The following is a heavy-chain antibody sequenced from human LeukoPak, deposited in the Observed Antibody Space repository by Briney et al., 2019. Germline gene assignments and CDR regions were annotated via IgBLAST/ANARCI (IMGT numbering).Heavy chain of an antibody. Sequence: SETLSLTCTVSGGSISSYYWSWIRQPPGKGLEWIGYIYYSGSTNYNPSLKSRVTISVDTSKNQFSLKLSSVTAADTAVYYCARVREGSSWIDAFDIWGQGTMVTVSS. V-gene: IGHV4-59*01. CDR3: ARVREGSSWIDAFDI. D-gene: IGHD6-13*01. CDR1: GGSISSYY. J-gene: IGHJ3*02. CDR2: IYYSGST.